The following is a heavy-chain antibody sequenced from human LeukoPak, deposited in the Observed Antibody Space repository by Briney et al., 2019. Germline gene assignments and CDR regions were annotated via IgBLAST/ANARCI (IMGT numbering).Heavy chain of an antibody. Sequence: SVKVSCKASGGTFSSYAISWVRQAPGQGLEWMGGIIPIFGTANYAQKFQGRVTITADESTSTAYMELSSLRSGDTAVYYCASGLYDSSGYYFGESYYYYYMDVWGKGTTVTVSS. CDR2: IIPIFGTA. J-gene: IGHJ6*03. D-gene: IGHD3-22*01. V-gene: IGHV1-69*13. CDR1: GGTFSSYA. CDR3: ASGLYDSSGYYFGESYYYYYMDV.